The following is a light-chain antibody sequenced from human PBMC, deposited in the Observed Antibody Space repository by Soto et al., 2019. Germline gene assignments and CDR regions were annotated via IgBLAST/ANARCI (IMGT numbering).Light chain of an antibody. V-gene: IGKV1-33*01. CDR2: DAS. J-gene: IGKJ4*01. CDR3: QHYDNLLLT. CDR1: QDINTY. Sequence: DIQMTQSPSSLSASVGDRVTITCQASQDINTYLNWYQQKPGKAPKLLIYDASKLETGVLSRFSGGGSGTDFPLTVTSLHPEDIATDFCQHYDNLLLTFGGGTKGE.